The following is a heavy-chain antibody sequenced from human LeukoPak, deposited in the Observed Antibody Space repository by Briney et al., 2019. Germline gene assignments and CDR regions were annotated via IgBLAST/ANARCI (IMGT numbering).Heavy chain of an antibody. V-gene: IGHV3-7*03. CDR1: GFTFTSYW. D-gene: IGHD3-22*01. CDR2: IKQDGSEK. Sequence: GGSLRLSCVASGFTFTSYWMNWVRQAPGKGLEXXANIKQDGSEKYYVDSVKGRFTISRDNVKKSLYLQMNSLRAEDTAVYYCATIVVVSSSLEDYWGQGTLVTVSS. J-gene: IGHJ4*02. CDR3: ATIVVVSSSLEDY.